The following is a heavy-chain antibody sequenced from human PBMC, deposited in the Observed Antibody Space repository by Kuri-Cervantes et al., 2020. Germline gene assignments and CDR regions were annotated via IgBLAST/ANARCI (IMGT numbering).Heavy chain of an antibody. D-gene: IGHD2-15*01. CDR1: GDSVSSNSAA. V-gene: IGHV6-1*01. Sequence: SETLSLTCAISGDSVSSNSAAWDWIRQSPSRGLEWLGRTYYRSKWYNDYAVSVKSRITINPDTSKNQFSLQLNSVTPEDTAVYYCAKDRGVVVAASFDYWGQGTLVTVSS. CDR3: AKDRGVVVAASFDY. J-gene: IGHJ4*02. CDR2: TYYRSKWYN.